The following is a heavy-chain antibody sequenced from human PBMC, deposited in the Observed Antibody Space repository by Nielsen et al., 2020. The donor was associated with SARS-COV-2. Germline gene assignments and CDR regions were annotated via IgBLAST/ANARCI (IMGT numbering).Heavy chain of an antibody. CDR3: AGIEYEGYYYYYYYMDV. CDR2: IYYSGST. Sequence: SETLSLTCTVSGGSISSGGYYWSWIRRHPGKGLEWIGYIYYSGSTYYNPSLKSRVTISVDTSKNQFSLKLSSVTAADTAVYYCAGIEYEGYYYYYYYMDVWGKGTTVTVSS. J-gene: IGHJ6*03. CDR1: GGSISSGGYY. D-gene: IGHD6-6*01. V-gene: IGHV4-31*03.